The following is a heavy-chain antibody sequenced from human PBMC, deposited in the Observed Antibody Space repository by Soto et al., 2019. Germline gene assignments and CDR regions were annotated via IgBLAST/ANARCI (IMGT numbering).Heavy chain of an antibody. V-gene: IGHV1-8*01. D-gene: IGHD2-15*01. CDR2: MIPYSGKT. CDR3: ARDGWSAIDS. Sequence: QVQLVQSGAEVKKPGASVRVSCKASGYTFTRHDINWVRQAPGQGLEWMGWMIPYSGKTFYAHKFQGRFTMTRNMSINTAYLELNNLKSDDTAVYDCARDGWSAIDSWGQGTLVTVSS. J-gene: IGHJ4*02. CDR1: GYTFTRHD.